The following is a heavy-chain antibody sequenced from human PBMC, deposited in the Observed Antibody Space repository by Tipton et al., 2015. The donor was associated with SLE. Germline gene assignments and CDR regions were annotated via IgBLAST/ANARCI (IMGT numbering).Heavy chain of an antibody. Sequence: SLRLSCAASGFTFSSYGMHWVRQAPGKGLEWVAVMSWTGDNKYYADSVKGRFTISRDISKNTLYLQMNSLRVDDTAVYYCARDRRWLPDYWGQGALVTVSS. V-gene: IGHV3-30*03. CDR3: ARDRRWLPDY. CDR2: MSWTGDNK. D-gene: IGHD5-24*01. J-gene: IGHJ4*02. CDR1: GFTFSSYG.